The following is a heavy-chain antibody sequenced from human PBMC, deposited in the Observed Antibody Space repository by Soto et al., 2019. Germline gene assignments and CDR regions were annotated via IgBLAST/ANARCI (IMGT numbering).Heavy chain of an antibody. CDR1: GFTFSSHG. Sequence: EVQLVESGGGLVKPGGSLRLSCAASGFTFSSHGMNWVRQAPGKGLEWVSCITSTSSFIYYADSVKGRFTISRDNAKNSLSLQMDSLRAEDTAVYYCARGAVVGMGRELDFWGQGILVTVCS. CDR3: ARGAVVGMGRELDF. D-gene: IGHD6-19*01. V-gene: IGHV3-21*01. J-gene: IGHJ4*02. CDR2: ITSTSSFI.